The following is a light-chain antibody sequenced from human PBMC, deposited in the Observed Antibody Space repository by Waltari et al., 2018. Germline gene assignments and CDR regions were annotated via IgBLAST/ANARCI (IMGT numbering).Light chain of an antibody. CDR2: NIN. CDR1: QSKIGSKA. V-gene: IGLV1-44*01. J-gene: IGLJ2*01. CDR3: AAWDDSLNGHVV. Sequence: QSVLTPPPSAAGTPGQRVNMPCSGSQSKIGSKAINWYQHLPGTAPKLLIYNINQRPSGVPARFSGSKSGTSASLAISGLQSEDEADYYCAAWDDSLNGHVVFGGGTKLTVL.